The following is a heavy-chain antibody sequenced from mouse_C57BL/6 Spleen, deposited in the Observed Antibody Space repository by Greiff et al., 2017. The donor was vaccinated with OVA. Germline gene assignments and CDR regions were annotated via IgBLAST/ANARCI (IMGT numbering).Heavy chain of an antibody. D-gene: IGHD2-4*01. CDR3: AKPPYDYDGAWFAY. J-gene: IGHJ3*01. V-gene: IGHV2-5*01. Sequence: VQLKESGPGLVQPSQSLSITCTVSGFSLTSYGVHWVRQSPGKGLEWLGVIWRGGSTDYNAAFMSRLSSTKDNYNSQVFFKMNSLQADDTAICYCAKPPYDYDGAWFAYWGQGTLVTVSA. CDR1: GFSLTSYG. CDR2: IWRGGST.